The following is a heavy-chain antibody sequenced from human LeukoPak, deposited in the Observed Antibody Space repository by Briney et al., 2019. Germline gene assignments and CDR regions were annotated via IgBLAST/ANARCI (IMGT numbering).Heavy chain of an antibody. D-gene: IGHD3-16*01. CDR2: IWNDGSIK. CDR1: GFTFNIFG. J-gene: IGHJ6*02. V-gene: IGHV3-33*01. Sequence: TGGSLRLSCAASGFTFNIFGMHWVRQAPGKGLEWVAVIWNDGSIKYYADSVKGRFTISRDNSKYTLYLQMNSLRAEDTAVYSCARGIGGFYYGMDVWGQGTTVTVSS. CDR3: ARGIGGFYYGMDV.